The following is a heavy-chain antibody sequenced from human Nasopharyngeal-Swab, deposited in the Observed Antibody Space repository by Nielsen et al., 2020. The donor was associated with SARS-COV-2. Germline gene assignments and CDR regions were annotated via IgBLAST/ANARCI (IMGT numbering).Heavy chain of an antibody. CDR1: GYTFTSYG. J-gene: IGHJ4*02. V-gene: IGHV1-18*01. CDR2: ISAYNGNT. D-gene: IGHD6-19*01. Sequence: ASVKVSCKASGYTFTSYGISWVRQAPGQGLEWMGWISAYNGNTNCAQKLQGRVTMTTDTSTSTAYMELRSLRSDDTAVYYCARDKGGIAVAGTLDYFDYWGQGTLVTVSS. CDR3: ARDKGGIAVAGTLDYFDY.